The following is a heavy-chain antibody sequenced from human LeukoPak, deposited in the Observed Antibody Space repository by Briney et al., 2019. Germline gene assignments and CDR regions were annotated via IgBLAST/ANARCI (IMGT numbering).Heavy chain of an antibody. CDR3: ASSYGAAAYFQH. J-gene: IGHJ1*01. V-gene: IGHV4-59*01. D-gene: IGHD4-17*01. CDR2: IYYSGST. Sequence: SETLSLTCTVSGGSFSSYYWSWIRQPPGKGLEWIGYIYYSGSTNYNPSLKSRVTISLDTSKNQFYLKLSSVTAADTAVYYCASSYGAAAYFQHWGQGTLVTVSS. CDR1: GGSFSSYY.